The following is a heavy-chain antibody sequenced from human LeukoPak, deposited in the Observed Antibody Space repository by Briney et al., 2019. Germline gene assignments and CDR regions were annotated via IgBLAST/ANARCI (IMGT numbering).Heavy chain of an antibody. D-gene: IGHD3-3*01. CDR2: ISSSSSYI. Sequence: GGSLRLSCAASGFTFGSYSMNWVRQAPGKGLEWVSSISSSSSYIYYADSVKGRFTISRDNAKNSLYLQMNSLRAEDTAVYYCASVTYYDFWSGYFSGTRYYGMDVWGQGTTVTVSS. J-gene: IGHJ6*02. CDR1: GFTFGSYS. CDR3: ASVTYYDFWSGYFSGTRYYGMDV. V-gene: IGHV3-21*01.